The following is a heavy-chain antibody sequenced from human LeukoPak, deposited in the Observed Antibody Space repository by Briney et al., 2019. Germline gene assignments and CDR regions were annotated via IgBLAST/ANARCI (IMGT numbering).Heavy chain of an antibody. Sequence: SETLSLTCTGSVGSISSSSYYWGWIRQPPGKGLEWIGSISYSGSTYYNPSLKSRVTISVDTSKNQFSLKLSSVAAADTAVYYCARSSGSYDYWGQGTLVTVSS. D-gene: IGHD1-26*01. CDR1: VGSISSSSYY. CDR2: ISYSGST. CDR3: ARSSGSYDY. J-gene: IGHJ4*02. V-gene: IGHV4-39*01.